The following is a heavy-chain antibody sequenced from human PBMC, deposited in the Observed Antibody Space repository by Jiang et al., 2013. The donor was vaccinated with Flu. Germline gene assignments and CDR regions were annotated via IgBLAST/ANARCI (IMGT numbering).Heavy chain of an antibody. Sequence: GSGLVKPSETLSLTCSVSGDSFSGGGLLWSWIRQHPGKGLEWIGYIFYSGTSYSNPSLNSRVSISVDTSNNQFSLKLSSVTAADTAVYYCARLKCTNGVCSQGGGFDYWGQGTLVSVSS. D-gene: IGHD1-1*01. J-gene: IGHJ4*02. CDR3: ARLKCTNGVCSQGGGFDY. V-gene: IGHV4-31*03. CDR1: GDSFSGGGLL. CDR2: IFYSGTS.